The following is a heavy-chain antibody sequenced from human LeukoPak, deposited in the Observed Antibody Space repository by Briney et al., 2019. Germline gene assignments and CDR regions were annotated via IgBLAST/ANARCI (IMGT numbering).Heavy chain of an antibody. V-gene: IGHV1-69*05. J-gene: IGHJ4*02. CDR1: GGTFSSCA. Sequence: ASVKVSCKASGGTFSSCAISWVRQAPGQGLEWMGGIIPIFGTANYAQKFQGRVTITTDESTSTAYMELSSLRSEDTAVYYCARSAYSYDSSGYQYYFDYWGQGTLVTVSS. D-gene: IGHD3-22*01. CDR2: IIPIFGTA. CDR3: ARSAYSYDSSGYQYYFDY.